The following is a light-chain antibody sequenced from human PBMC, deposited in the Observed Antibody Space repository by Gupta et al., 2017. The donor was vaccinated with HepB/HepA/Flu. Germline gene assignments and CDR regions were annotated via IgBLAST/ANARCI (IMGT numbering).Light chain of an antibody. V-gene: IGLV1-47*01. J-gene: IGLJ3*02. CDR2: ANN. CDR3: ATWDDILSGRV. CDR1: SSNIETNY. Sequence: QSVLTQPPSASGTPGQRVTISCSGSSSNIETNYVYWYQQFPGTAPKLLIYANNQRPSGVPDRLSGSKSGTSASLAISGLRSEDEADYYCATWDDILSGRVFGGGTKLSVL.